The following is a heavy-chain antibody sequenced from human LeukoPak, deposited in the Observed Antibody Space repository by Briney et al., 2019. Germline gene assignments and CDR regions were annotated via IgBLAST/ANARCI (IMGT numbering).Heavy chain of an antibody. CDR2: IYYSGST. CDR1: GGSISSSSYY. V-gene: IGHV4-39*07. J-gene: IGHJ5*02. D-gene: IGHD6-13*01. Sequence: SETLSLTCTVSGGSISSSSYYWGWIRQPPGKGLEWIGSIYYSGSTYYNPSLKSRVTISVDTSKNQFSLKLRSVTAADTAVYYCARDSPGIAGAGQVDPWGQGTLVTVSS. CDR3: ARDSPGIAGAGQVDP.